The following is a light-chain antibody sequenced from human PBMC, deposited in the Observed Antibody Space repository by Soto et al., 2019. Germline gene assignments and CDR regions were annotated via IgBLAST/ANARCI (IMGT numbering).Light chain of an antibody. CDR1: SSDVGGYNY. V-gene: IGLV2-14*01. CDR3: SSLTTTSTLV. CDR2: DVS. Sequence: QSVLTQPASVSGSPGQSITISCTGTSSDVGGYNYVSWYQQNPGKAPKLMIYDVSNRPSGVSNRFSGSKSGNTASLTISGLQVEDEADYYCSSLTTTSTLVFGTGTKVTVL. J-gene: IGLJ1*01.